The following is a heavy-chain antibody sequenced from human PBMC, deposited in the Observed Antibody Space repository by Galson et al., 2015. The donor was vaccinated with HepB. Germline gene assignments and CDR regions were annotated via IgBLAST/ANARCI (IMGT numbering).Heavy chain of an antibody. CDR1: GYTFTTYG. CDR2: ISVYNGNT. Sequence: SVKVSCKASGYTFTTYGINWARQAPGQGLEWMGWISVYNGNTNYAQKFQGRVTMTTDTSTSTAYMALKTLRSDATAVYYCARDRGYSGSNYWFDYWGHGTLVTVCS. D-gene: IGHD1-26*01. V-gene: IGHV1-18*04. J-gene: IGHJ4*01. CDR3: ARDRGYSGSNYWFDY.